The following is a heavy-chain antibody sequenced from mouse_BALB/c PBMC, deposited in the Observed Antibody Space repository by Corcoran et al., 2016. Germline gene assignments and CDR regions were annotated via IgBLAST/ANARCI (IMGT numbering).Heavy chain of an antibody. CDR3: ANWDWYFDV. D-gene: IGHD4-1*01. CDR2: IDPANGNT. CDR1: GFNIKDTY. J-gene: IGHJ1*01. Sequence: EVQLQQSGAELVKPXASVKLSCTASGFNIKDTYMHWVKQRPEQGLEWIGRIDPANGNTKYDPKYQGKATITADTSSNTAYLQLSSLTSEDTAVYYCANWDWYFDVWGAGTTVTVSS. V-gene: IGHV14-3*02.